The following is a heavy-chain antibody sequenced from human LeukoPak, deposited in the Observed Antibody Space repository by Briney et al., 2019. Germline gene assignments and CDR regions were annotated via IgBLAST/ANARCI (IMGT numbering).Heavy chain of an antibody. V-gene: IGHV4-39*01. J-gene: IGHJ3*02. CDR3: ARPKKLNWVNDAFDI. Sequence: PSETLSLTCIVSGGSISSSSYYWGWIRQPPGKGLEWIGSIYYSGTTYYNPSLKSRVTISVDTSKNQFSLKLSSVTAADTAVYYCARPKKLNWVNDAFDIWGQGTMVTVSS. CDR1: GGSISSSSYY. D-gene: IGHD1-1*01. CDR2: IYYSGTT.